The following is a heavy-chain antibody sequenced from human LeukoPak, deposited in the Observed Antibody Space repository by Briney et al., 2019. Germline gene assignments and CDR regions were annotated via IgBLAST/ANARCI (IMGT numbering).Heavy chain of an antibody. D-gene: IGHD1-1*01. CDR1: GFTFSSYW. V-gene: IGHV3-7*01. CDR2: IKQDESQK. J-gene: IGHJ4*02. Sequence: GGSLRLSCAASGFTFSSYWMSWVRQAPGKGLEWVANIKQDESQKYYVDSVKGRFTISRHNAKNSLYLQMNSLRAEDTAVYYCARDKIEGPTKLDYWGQGILVTVSS. CDR3: ARDKIEGPTKLDY.